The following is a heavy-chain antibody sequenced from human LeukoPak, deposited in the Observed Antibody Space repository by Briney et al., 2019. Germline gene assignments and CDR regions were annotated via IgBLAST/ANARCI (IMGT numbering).Heavy chain of an antibody. V-gene: IGHV3-23*01. CDR1: GFTLSDYN. D-gene: IGHD6-13*01. Sequence: GGSLRLSCAASGFTLSDYNMHWVRQVPGKVLERISYSSNIAITTFYADSVKGRFTISGDNSKNTLYLQMYSLRAEHTAVYYCAKDRDLLAAAGTGSDYYYYGMDVWGQGTTVTVSS. CDR3: AKDRDLLAAAGTGSDYYYYGMDV. J-gene: IGHJ6*02. CDR2: SSNIAITT.